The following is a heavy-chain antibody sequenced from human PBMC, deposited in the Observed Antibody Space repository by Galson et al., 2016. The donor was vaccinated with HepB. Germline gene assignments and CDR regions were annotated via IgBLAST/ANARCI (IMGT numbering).Heavy chain of an antibody. CDR1: GFTFRNHW. V-gene: IGHV3-9*01. CDR3: VRDMAPGGAGV. CDR2: IYYNSDRI. D-gene: IGHD3-16*01. J-gene: IGHJ1*01. Sequence: SLRLSCAASGFTFRNHWMHWVRQTPGKGLEWVSGIYYNSDRIGYADSVRGRFTISRDNARNSLYLQMNSLEPEDSALYYCVRDMAPGGAGVWGQGTLVTVSS.